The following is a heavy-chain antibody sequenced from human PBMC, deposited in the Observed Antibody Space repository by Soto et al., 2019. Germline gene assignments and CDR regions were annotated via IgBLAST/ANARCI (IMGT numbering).Heavy chain of an antibody. J-gene: IGHJ6*02. Sequence: PGGSLRLSCAASGFTFSSYAMSWVRQAPGKGLEWVSAISGSGGSTYYADSVKGRFTISRDNSKNTLYLQMNSLRVEDTAVYYCARILSGVVMRNYYYYGMDVWGQRTTVTVSS. D-gene: IGHD3-3*01. V-gene: IGHV3-23*01. CDR2: ISGSGGST. CDR1: GFTFSSYA. CDR3: ARILSGVVMRNYYYYGMDV.